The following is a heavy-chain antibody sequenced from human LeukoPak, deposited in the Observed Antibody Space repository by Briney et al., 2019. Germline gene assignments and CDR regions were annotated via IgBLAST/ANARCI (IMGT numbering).Heavy chain of an antibody. V-gene: IGHV4-59*08. CDR1: DDSITMYY. J-gene: IGHJ4*02. CDR3: ARLVVVTTGFDY. Sequence: SETLSLTCTVSDDSITMYYWTWIRQPPGKGLEWIGYIYYSGSTNYNPSLKSRVTISVDTSKNQFSLKLSSVTAADTAVYYCARLVVVTTGFDYWGQGTLVTVSS. D-gene: IGHD3-22*01. CDR2: IYYSGST.